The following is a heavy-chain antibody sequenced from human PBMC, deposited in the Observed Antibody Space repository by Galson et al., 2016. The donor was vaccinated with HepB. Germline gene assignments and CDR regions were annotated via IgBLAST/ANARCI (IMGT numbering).Heavy chain of an antibody. J-gene: IGHJ6*02. V-gene: IGHV1-69*13. CDR1: GGTFSSYA. CDR2: IIPIFGTA. CDR3: ARGLGTIFGVVITDYYYYTMDV. D-gene: IGHD3-3*01. Sequence: SVKVSCKASGGTFSSYAISWVRQAPGQGLEWMGGIIPIFGTANYVQKFQGRVTITADESKSTAYMELSSLRSEDTAVYSCARGLGTIFGVVITDYYYYTMDVWGQGTTVTVSS.